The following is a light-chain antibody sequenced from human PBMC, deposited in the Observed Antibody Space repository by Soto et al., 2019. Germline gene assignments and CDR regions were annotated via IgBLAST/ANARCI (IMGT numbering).Light chain of an antibody. Sequence: DIRMTQSPSSLSASVGDRVTITCRASQAIANYLAWYQQKPGKGPQLLIFGASTLQSGVPSRFSGSGSVTDFTLTISSLQPEDVAIYSCQQYFSAPRAFGRGTKVEIK. CDR3: QQYFSAPRA. CDR1: QAIANY. V-gene: IGKV1-27*01. CDR2: GAS. J-gene: IGKJ1*01.